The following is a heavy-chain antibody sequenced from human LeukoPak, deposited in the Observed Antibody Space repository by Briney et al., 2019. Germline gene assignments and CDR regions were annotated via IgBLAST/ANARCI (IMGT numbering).Heavy chain of an antibody. CDR1: GGSISSGDYN. J-gene: IGHJ4*02. Sequence: PSETLSLTCTVSGGSISSGDYNWSWIRQPPGKGLEWIGYINYSGRTYYNPSLKSRVTISVDTSKNQFSLNLSSVTAADTAVYFCARTKLGFCSGGSCYRYFDNWGQGTLVTVSS. D-gene: IGHD2-15*01. CDR2: INYSGRT. CDR3: ARTKLGFCSGGSCYRYFDN. V-gene: IGHV4-30-4*01.